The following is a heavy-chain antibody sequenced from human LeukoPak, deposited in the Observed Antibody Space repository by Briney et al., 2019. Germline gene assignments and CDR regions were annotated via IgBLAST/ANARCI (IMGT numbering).Heavy chain of an antibody. J-gene: IGHJ6*03. CDR2: INVDSGGT. CDR1: RYSFTGYY. Sequence: ASVKVSCKASRYSFTGYYMHWVRLAPGQGLERMGWINVDSGGTEYAEKFQGRVTMTRDTSISTAYMELSRLRSDDTAVYYCARDEGYYNYMDVWGKGTTVSVSS. V-gene: IGHV1-2*02. CDR3: ARDEGYYNYMDV.